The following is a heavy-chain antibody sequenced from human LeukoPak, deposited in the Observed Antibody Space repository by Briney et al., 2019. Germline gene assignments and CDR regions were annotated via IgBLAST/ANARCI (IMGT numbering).Heavy chain of an antibody. CDR2: ISSSSSYT. Sequence: GGSLRLSCAASGFTFSDYDMSWIRQAPGKGLEWVSYISSSSSYTNYADSVKGRFTISRDNAKNSLYLQMNSLRAEDTAVYYCARDRAQYYYGSGSYRPYYYYGMDVWGQGTTVTVSS. J-gene: IGHJ6*02. CDR1: GFTFSDYD. D-gene: IGHD3-10*01. V-gene: IGHV3-11*05. CDR3: ARDRAQYYYGSGSYRPYYYYGMDV.